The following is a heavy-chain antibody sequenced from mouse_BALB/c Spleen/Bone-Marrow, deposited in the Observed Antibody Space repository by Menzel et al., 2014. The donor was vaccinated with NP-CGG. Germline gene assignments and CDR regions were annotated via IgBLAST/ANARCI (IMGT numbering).Heavy chain of an antibody. CDR2: FAPGSGNT. D-gene: IGHD2-4*01. V-gene: IGHV1S41*01. CDR1: GYTLTSYW. J-gene: IGHJ1*01. Sequence: DLVKPGASVKLSCKASGYTLTSYWINWIKQRPGQGLEWIGRFAPGSGNTYYNEMFKGKATLTVDTSSSTAYIQLSSLSSEDSAVYFCASARSTVITTWYFDVWGAGTTVTVSS. CDR3: ASARSTVITTWYFDV.